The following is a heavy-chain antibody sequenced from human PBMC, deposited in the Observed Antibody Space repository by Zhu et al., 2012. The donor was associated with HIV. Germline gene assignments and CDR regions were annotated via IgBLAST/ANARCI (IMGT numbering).Heavy chain of an antibody. Sequence: QVQLEQWGAGLLKPSETLSLTCAVYGGSFNDYYWSWIRQSPERGLEWIGEINHRGSTTYSASLKSRLTISVDTSKSQFSLKLKSVTVADSGIYYCCEPSSPLLSSWGRGPWSASPQ. D-gene: IGHD6-6*01. CDR3: CEPSSPLLSS. CDR1: GGSFNDYY. CDR2: INHRGST. V-gene: IGHV4-34*02. J-gene: IGHJ5*02.